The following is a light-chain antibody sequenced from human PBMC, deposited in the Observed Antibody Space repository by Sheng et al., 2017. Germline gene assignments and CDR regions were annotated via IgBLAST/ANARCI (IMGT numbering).Light chain of an antibody. V-gene: IGKV3-20*01. Sequence: ETVLTQSPGTLSLSPGERATLSCRATQDVPSNYLAWYQQKPGQAPRLLIYGASNRATGIPDRFTGSGSGTDFSLTISRLEPEDFAVYYCQQYGSPTTFAGGTKVEIK. CDR1: QDVPSNY. CDR3: QQYGSPTT. CDR2: GAS. J-gene: IGKJ4*01.